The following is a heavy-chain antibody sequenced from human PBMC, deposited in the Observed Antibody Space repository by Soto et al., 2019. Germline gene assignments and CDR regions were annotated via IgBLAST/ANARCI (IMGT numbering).Heavy chain of an antibody. Sequence: QLQLQESGPGLVKPSETLSLTCTVSGGSISSSSYYWGWIRQPPGKGLEWIGSIYYSGSTYYNPSLTTRVTMSLXSXKXXFALKPSSVTAADPGVYYWPRHVMGYFVGSGYYYSPYYFDFWGQGTLVTVSS. CDR2: IYYSGST. CDR3: PRHVMGYFVGSGYYYSPYYFDF. CDR1: GGSISSSSYY. J-gene: IGHJ4*02. V-gene: IGHV4-39*01. D-gene: IGHD3-22*01.